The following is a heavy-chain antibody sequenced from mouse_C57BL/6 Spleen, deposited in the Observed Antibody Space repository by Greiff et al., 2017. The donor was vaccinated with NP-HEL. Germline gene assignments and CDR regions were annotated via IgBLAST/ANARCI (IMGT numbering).Heavy chain of an antibody. CDR1: GYTFTSYG. CDR3: ARATTVVEDAMDY. D-gene: IGHD1-1*01. Sequence: VQGVESGAELARPGASVKLSCKASGYTFTSYGISWVKQRTGQGLEWIGEIYPRSGNTYYNEKFKGKATLTAEKSSSTAYMELRSLTSEDSAVYFCARATTVVEDAMDYWGQGTSVTVSS. J-gene: IGHJ4*01. CDR2: IYPRSGNT. V-gene: IGHV1-81*01.